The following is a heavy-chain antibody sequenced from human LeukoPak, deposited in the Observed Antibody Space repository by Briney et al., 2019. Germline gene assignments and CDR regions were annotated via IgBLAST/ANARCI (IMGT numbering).Heavy chain of an antibody. V-gene: IGHV4-39*07. CDR3: ARDWGPSYGDYGTLGAFDI. Sequence: SXXXXVSGXXISSSXXXXGWIXQPPXXGLXWIXSIYYSGSTYYNPSLKSRVTISVDTSKIQFSLKLSSVTAADTAVYYCARDWGPSYGDYGTLGAFDIWGQGTMVTVSS. CDR1: GXXISSSXXX. J-gene: IGHJ3*02. D-gene: IGHD4-17*01. CDR2: IYYSGST.